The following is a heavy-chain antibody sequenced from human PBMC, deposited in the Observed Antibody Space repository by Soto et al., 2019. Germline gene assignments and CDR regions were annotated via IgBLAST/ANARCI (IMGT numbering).Heavy chain of an antibody. CDR3: AHIVVAGLGYYFDY. D-gene: IGHD6-19*01. CDR2: IYWDDDK. J-gene: IGHJ4*02. Sequence: QITLKESGPTLVKPTQTLTLTCTFSGFSLSSTRMAVGWIRQPPGMALEWLALIYWDDDKRYSPFLKSRLTITKDTSKTQVVLTMSNMDPVDTARYYCAHIVVAGLGYYFDYWGQGTLVTVSS. V-gene: IGHV2-5*02. CDR1: GFSLSSTRMA.